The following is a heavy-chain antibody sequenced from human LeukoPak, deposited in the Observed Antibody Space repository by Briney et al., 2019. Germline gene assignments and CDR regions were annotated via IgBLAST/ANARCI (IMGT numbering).Heavy chain of an antibody. D-gene: IGHD1-26*01. Sequence: SETLSLTCSVSGDSISIYYWSWIRQPPGKGLEWIGYIYNSGSTNYNPSLKSRVTISVDTSKNQFSLKLTSVTAADTAVYYCARDPTSGSYFPYFDYWGQGTLVTVSS. J-gene: IGHJ4*02. CDR3: ARDPTSGSYFPYFDY. V-gene: IGHV4-59*01. CDR2: IYNSGST. CDR1: GDSISIYY.